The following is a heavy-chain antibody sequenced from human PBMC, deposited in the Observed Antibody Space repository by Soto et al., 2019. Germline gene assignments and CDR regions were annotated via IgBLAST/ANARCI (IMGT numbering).Heavy chain of an antibody. J-gene: IGHJ6*02. CDR3: ASLLDYYGMDV. Sequence: QLQLQESGPGLVKPSETLSLTCTVSGGSISSSSYYWGWIRQPPGKGLEWIGSIYYSGSTYYNPSLKSRVTISVDTSKNQFSLKLSSVTAADTAVYYCASLLDYYGMDVWGQGTTVTVSS. CDR2: IYYSGST. V-gene: IGHV4-39*01. CDR1: GGSISSSSYY.